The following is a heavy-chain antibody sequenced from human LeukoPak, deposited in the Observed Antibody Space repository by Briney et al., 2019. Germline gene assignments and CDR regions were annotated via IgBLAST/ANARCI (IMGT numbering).Heavy chain of an antibody. Sequence: GGSLRHSCAASGFTFSSYGMHWVRQAPGKGLEWVAFIRYDGSNKYYADSVKGRFTISRDNSKNTLYLQMNSLRAEDTAVYYCAKGLSSGSYYDYWGQGTLVTVSS. CDR3: AKGLSSGSYYDY. J-gene: IGHJ4*02. CDR1: GFTFSSYG. D-gene: IGHD3-10*02. CDR2: IRYDGSNK. V-gene: IGHV3-30*02.